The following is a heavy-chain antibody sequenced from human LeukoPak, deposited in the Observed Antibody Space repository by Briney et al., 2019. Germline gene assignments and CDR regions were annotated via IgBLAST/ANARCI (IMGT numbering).Heavy chain of an antibody. CDR1: GYTFTGYY. V-gene: IGHV1-2*02. CDR3: AVTGTKSYNRKFDY. D-gene: IGHD1-7*01. CDR2: INPNSGGT. Sequence: ASVKVSCKASGYTFTGYYMHWVRQAPGQGLEWMGWINPNSGGTNYAQKFQGRVTMTRDTSISTAYMELSRLRSDDTAVYYCAVTGTKSYNRKFDYWGQGTLVTVSS. J-gene: IGHJ4*02.